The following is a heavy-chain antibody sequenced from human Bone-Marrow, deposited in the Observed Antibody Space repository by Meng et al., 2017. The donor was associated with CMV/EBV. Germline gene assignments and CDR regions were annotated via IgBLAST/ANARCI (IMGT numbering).Heavy chain of an antibody. CDR1: GGSISSYY. Sequence: TVSGGSISSYYWSWIRQPPGKGLEWIGYIYYSGSTNYNPSLKSRVTISVDTSKNQFSLKLSSVTAADTAVYYCARVAYFWSGYGIDYWGQGTLVTVSS. CDR2: IYYSGST. CDR3: ARVAYFWSGYGIDY. D-gene: IGHD3-3*01. J-gene: IGHJ4*02. V-gene: IGHV4-59*01.